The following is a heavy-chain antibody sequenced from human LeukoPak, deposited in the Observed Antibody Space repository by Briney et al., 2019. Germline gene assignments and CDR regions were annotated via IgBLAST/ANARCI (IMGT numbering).Heavy chain of an antibody. Sequence: GSLRLSCAASGFTFDDYAMHWVRQPPGKGLEWIAYIYHSGSTNYNPSLKSRVTISVDTSKNQFSLKLSSVTAADTAVYCARDGYGGIDNWGQGILVTVSS. D-gene: IGHD4-23*01. CDR1: GFTFDDYA. V-gene: IGHV4-59*01. J-gene: IGHJ4*02. CDR3: ARDGYGGIDN. CDR2: IYHSGST.